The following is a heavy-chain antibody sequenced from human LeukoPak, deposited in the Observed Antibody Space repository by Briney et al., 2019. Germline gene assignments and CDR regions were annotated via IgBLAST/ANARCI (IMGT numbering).Heavy chain of an antibody. CDR3: ASYTPGGAYYFDY. Sequence: SETLSLTCAVYGGSFSGYYWSWIRQPPGKGLEWIGEINHSGSTNYNPSLKSRVTISVDTSKNQSSLKLSSVTAADTAVYYCASYTPGGAYYFDYWGQGTLVTVSS. V-gene: IGHV4-34*01. CDR1: GGSFSGYY. J-gene: IGHJ4*02. D-gene: IGHD3-16*01. CDR2: INHSGST.